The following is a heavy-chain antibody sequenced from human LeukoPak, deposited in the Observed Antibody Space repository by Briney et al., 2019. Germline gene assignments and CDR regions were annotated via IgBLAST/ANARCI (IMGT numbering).Heavy chain of an antibody. Sequence: PGGSLRLSCAASGFTFSTYSMSWVRQAPGKGLEWVSYISSSSSAIYYADSVKGRFTVSRDNAKNSLYLQMNSLRDEDTGVYYCARGRDYWGQGTLVTVSS. CDR3: ARGRDY. J-gene: IGHJ4*02. CDR1: GFTFSTYS. V-gene: IGHV3-48*02. CDR2: ISSSSSAI.